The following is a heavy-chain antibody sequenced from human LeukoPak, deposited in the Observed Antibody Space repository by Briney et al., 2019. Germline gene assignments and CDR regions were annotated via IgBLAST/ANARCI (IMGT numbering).Heavy chain of an antibody. J-gene: IGHJ3*02. Sequence: ASVKVSCKASGYTFTSYGISWVRQAPGQGLEWMGWTSAYNGNTKYAQNVQGRVMMTTDTSTSTAYMELRSLRPDDTAVYFCARDRSFRSDFWSVTDAFDMWGPGTMVIVSS. V-gene: IGHV1-18*01. D-gene: IGHD3-3*01. CDR1: GYTFTSYG. CDR2: TSAYNGNT. CDR3: ARDRSFRSDFWSVTDAFDM.